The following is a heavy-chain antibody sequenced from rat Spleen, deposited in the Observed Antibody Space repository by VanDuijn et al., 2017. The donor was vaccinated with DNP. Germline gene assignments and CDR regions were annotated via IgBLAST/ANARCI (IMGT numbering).Heavy chain of an antibody. CDR3: TRGVYYGSSWAFDY. D-gene: IGHD1-6*01. CDR2: ISPRGSRP. Sequence: EVQLVESGGGLVQPGRSLKLSCAASGFTFSNYDMAWVRQAPKKGLEWVAAISPRGSRPYSPDSVKGRFTISRDTAKSSLYLQMNSLKSEDTATYYCTRGVYYGSSWAFDYWGHGVMVTVSS. CDR1: GFTFSNYD. J-gene: IGHJ2*01. V-gene: IGHV5-27*01.